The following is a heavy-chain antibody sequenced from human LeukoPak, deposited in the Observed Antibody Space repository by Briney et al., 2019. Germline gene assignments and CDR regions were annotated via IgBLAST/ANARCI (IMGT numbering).Heavy chain of an antibody. CDR2: ILNDGSNE. CDR1: GFTFRSYA. J-gene: IGHJ4*02. D-gene: IGHD1-14*01. V-gene: IGHV3-30-3*01. CDR3: ARGEYNGFDY. Sequence: GGSLRLSCAASGFTFRSYAMHWVRQAPGKGLEWVAVILNDGSNEYYADSVKGRFTISRDNSKNTLYLQMHSLRTEDTAVYFCARGEYNGFDYWGQGTQVIVSS.